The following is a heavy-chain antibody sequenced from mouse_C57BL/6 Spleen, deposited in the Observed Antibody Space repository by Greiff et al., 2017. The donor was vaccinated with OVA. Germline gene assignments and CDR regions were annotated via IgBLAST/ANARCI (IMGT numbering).Heavy chain of an antibody. Sequence: LVESGAELVKPGASVKLSCTASGFNIKDYYMHWVKQRTEQGLEWIGRIDPEDGETKYAPKFQGKATITADTSSNTAYLQLSSLTSEDTAVYYCASLYYYGSSYGYFDVWGTGTTVTVSS. CDR3: ASLYYYGSSYGYFDV. J-gene: IGHJ1*03. D-gene: IGHD1-1*01. V-gene: IGHV14-2*01. CDR2: IDPEDGET. CDR1: GFNIKDYY.